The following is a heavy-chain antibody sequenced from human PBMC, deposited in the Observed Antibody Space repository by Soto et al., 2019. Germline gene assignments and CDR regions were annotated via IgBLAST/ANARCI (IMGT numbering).Heavy chain of an antibody. J-gene: IGHJ3*02. V-gene: IGHV3-23*01. D-gene: IGHD1-1*01. CDR3: AKDIQGRGATTVDDAFDI. CDR2: ISSSGGTT. Sequence: EVQLLESGGGLVQPGGSLRLSCVGSEFTFSNYAMNWVRQAPGEGPEWVSLISSSGGTTYYADSVKGRFSISRDNSKNTLYLQMHSLRVEDTAIYYCAKDIQGRGATTVDDAFDIWGQGTMVTVSS. CDR1: EFTFSNYA.